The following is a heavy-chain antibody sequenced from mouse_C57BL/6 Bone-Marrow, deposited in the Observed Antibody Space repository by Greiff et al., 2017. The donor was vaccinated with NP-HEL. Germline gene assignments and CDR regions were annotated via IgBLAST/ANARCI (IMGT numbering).Heavy chain of an antibody. J-gene: IGHJ1*03. V-gene: IGHV5-15*01. Sequence: EVMLVESGGGLVQPGGSLKLSCAASGFTFSDYGMAWVRQAPRKGPDWVAFISNLAYSIYYADTVTGRFTISRENAKNTLYLEMSSLRSEDTAMYYCARDLYYDYDGYFDVWGTGTTVTVSS. CDR3: ARDLYYDYDGYFDV. D-gene: IGHD2-4*01. CDR2: ISNLAYSI. CDR1: GFTFSDYG.